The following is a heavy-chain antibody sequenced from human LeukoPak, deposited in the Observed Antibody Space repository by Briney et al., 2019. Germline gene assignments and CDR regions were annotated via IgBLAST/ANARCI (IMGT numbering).Heavy chain of an antibody. D-gene: IGHD3/OR15-3a*01. V-gene: IGHV3-23*01. CDR3: ARGSDSAMILVY. Sequence: GGSLRLSCTASGFTFKNFVMSWVRQAPGKGLEWVSGVGGGGGDTSYADSVRGRFTISRDNSKNTLYLHMSSRRGDDTAVYYGARGSDSAMILVYWGQGALVSHSS. CDR2: VGGGGGDT. J-gene: IGHJ4*02. CDR1: GFTFKNFV.